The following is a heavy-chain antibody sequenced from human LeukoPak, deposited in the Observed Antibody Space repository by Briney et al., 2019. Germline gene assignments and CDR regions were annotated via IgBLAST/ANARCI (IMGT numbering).Heavy chain of an antibody. CDR1: GGTFSSYA. D-gene: IGHD4-11*01. Sequence: SVKVSCKASGGTFSSYAISWVRQAPGQGLEWMGGIIPIFGTANYAQKFQGRVTITTDESTSTAYMELSSLRSEDTAVYYCAGDHSNYGGMDVWGKGTTVTVSS. V-gene: IGHV1-69*05. J-gene: IGHJ6*04. CDR3: AGDHSNYGGMDV. CDR2: IIPIFGTA.